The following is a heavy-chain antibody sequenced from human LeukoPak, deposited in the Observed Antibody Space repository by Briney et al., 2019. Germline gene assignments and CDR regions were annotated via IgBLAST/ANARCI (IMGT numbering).Heavy chain of an antibody. CDR2: IYYSGST. D-gene: IGHD3-22*01. Sequence: SETLSLTCTVSGGSISSYYWSWIRQPPGEGLEWIGYIYYSGSTNYNPSLKSRVTISVDTSKNQFSLKLSSVTAADTAVYYCARLKDDSSGYYYGWYYFDYWGQGTLVTVSS. CDR1: GGSISSYY. J-gene: IGHJ4*02. V-gene: IGHV4-59*08. CDR3: ARLKDDSSGYYYGWYYFDY.